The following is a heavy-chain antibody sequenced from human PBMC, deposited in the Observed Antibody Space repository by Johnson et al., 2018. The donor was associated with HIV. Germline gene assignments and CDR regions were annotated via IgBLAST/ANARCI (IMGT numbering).Heavy chain of an antibody. J-gene: IGHJ3*02. V-gene: IGHV3-62*03. D-gene: IGHD6-13*01. CDR2: ISTSGGTV. CDR3: ARDGVYSSPWDAFDI. Sequence: VQLVESGGGLVQPGGSLRLSCAASGFTFSSSAKHWVRQALGKGLEWVSVISTSGGTVLYTDSVKGRFTISRDNAKNSLYLQMNSLRAEDTAVYYCARDGVYSSPWDAFDIWGQGTMVIVSS. CDR1: GFTFSSSA.